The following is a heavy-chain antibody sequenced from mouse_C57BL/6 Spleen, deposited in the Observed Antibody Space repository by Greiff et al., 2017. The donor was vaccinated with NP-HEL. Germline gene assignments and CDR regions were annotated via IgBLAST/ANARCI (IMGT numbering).Heavy chain of an antibody. Sequence: QVQLQQPGTELVKPGASVKLSCKASGYTFTSYWMHWVKQRPGQGLEWIGNINPSNGGTNSNEKFKSKATLTVDKSSSTAYMQLSSLTSEDSAVYYCARSEETAQALYYYAMDYWGQGTSVTVSS. D-gene: IGHD3-2*02. CDR3: ARSEETAQALYYYAMDY. CDR1: GYTFTSYW. V-gene: IGHV1-53*01. J-gene: IGHJ4*01. CDR2: INPSNGGT.